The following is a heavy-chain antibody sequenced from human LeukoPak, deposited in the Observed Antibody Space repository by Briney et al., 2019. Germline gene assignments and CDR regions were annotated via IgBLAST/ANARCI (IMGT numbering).Heavy chain of an antibody. CDR1: GFTFSSYA. J-gene: IGHJ4*02. V-gene: IGHV3-23*03. D-gene: IGHD3-3*01. Sequence: GGSLRLSCMASGFTFSSYAMTWVRQAPGKGLEWVSVIYGGGVSTYYADSVKGRFTISRDNAKNSLYLQMNTLRPEDTAVYYCARERQNKDFWSGGDYWGQGTLVTVSS. CDR3: ARERQNKDFWSGGDY. CDR2: IYGGGVST.